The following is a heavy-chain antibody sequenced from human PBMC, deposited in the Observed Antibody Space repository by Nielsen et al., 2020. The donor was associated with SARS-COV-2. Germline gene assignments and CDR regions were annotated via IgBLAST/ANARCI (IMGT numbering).Heavy chain of an antibody. J-gene: IGHJ4*02. CDR3: ARVGEGSGNYYLDY. D-gene: IGHD3-10*01. V-gene: IGHV3-30*04. CDR1: GFTFSSYA. CDR2: ISYDGSNK. Sequence: GESLKISCAASGFTFSSYAMHWVRQAPGKGLEWVAVISYDGSNKYYADSVRGRFTISRDNSKKTVYLQMSSLRAEDTAVYYCARVGEGSGNYYLDYWGQGTLVTVSS.